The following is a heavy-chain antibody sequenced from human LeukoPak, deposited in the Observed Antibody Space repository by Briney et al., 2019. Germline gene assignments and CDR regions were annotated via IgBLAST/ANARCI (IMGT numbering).Heavy chain of an antibody. CDR3: PNPSDAVNI. CDR2: INHSGST. Sequence: SETLSLTCALYRGSFCGSYWSCMPQPPGKGVEWIGEINHSGSTNYNPSIRSRVTLSIDTSKHQFSLKLNSVAAAPTALYCCPNPSDAVNIWGQGAMVTVSS. J-gene: IGHJ3*02. V-gene: IGHV4-34*01. CDR1: RGSFCGSY.